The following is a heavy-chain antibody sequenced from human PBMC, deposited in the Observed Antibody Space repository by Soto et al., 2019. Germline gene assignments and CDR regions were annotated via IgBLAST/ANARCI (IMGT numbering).Heavy chain of an antibody. CDR1: GGSISSYY. Sequence: AETLSLTCTASGGSISSYYWRWIRQPPGKGLEWIGYISYSGSTNYNPSLKSRVTISVDTSKNQFSLKLPSVTAADTAVYYCARTGPSMVMVDYWGQGTLVTVSS. J-gene: IGHJ4*02. D-gene: IGHD5-18*01. CDR2: ISYSGST. CDR3: ARTGPSMVMVDY. V-gene: IGHV4-59*01.